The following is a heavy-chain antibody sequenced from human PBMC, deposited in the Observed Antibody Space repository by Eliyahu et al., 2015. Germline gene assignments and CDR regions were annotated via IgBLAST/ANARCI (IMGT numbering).Heavy chain of an antibody. J-gene: IGHJ4*02. CDR2: IWYDGSNK. V-gene: IGHV3-33*01. D-gene: IGHD6-13*01. Sequence: QVQLVESGGGVVQPGRSLXLSCAASGXTFSSYGMHWVRQAPGKGLEWVAVIWYDGSNKYYADSVKGRFTISRDNSKNTLYLQMNSLRAEDTAVYYCARDRETAAVDYWGQGTLVTVSS. CDR1: GXTFSSYG. CDR3: ARDRETAAVDY.